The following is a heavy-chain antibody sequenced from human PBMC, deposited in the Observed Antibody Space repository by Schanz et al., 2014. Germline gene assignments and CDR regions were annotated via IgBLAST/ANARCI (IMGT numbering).Heavy chain of an antibody. CDR1: GYTFTSYY. D-gene: IGHD6-13*01. J-gene: IGHJ4*02. CDR2: INPSVGNT. Sequence: QVQLVQSGAEVKKPGVSVKVSCKASGYTFTSYYMHWVRQAPGQGLEWMGLINPSVGNTNYAQKFRGRVTMTRDTSTSTVYMELSSLRSEDTAVYYCARDGEAAAGCDYWGQGTLVTVSS. CDR3: ARDGEAAAGCDY. V-gene: IGHV1-46*03.